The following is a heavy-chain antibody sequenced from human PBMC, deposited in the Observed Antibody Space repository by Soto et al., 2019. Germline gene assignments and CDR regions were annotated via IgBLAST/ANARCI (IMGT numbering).Heavy chain of an antibody. CDR1: GDTFSNSA. Sequence: QVHLLQSGSEVKKPGSSVKVSCRASGDTFSNSAFSWVRQGPGQGLEGMGGIIPIFGTTSYAQKLQGRVILTADESTTTVYMELMSLRSEDTALYFCALGLRGYHIDSWGQGTQVTVSS. CDR3: ALGLRGYHIDS. CDR2: IIPIFGTT. J-gene: IGHJ4*02. D-gene: IGHD2-15*01. V-gene: IGHV1-69*01.